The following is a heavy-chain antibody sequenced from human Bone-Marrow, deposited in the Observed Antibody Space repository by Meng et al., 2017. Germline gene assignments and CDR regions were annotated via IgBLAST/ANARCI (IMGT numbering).Heavy chain of an antibody. Sequence: VQLQESGPGLVKPSETLSLTGTGSGGSISSYYWSWIRQPPGKGLEWIGYNYYSGSTNYNPSLKSRVTISVDTSKNQFSLKLSSVTAADTAVYYCARFGGHYYDSSGYYKHYWGQGTLVTVSS. CDR1: GGSISSYY. CDR3: ARFGGHYYDSSGYYKHY. V-gene: IGHV4-59*01. D-gene: IGHD3-22*01. J-gene: IGHJ4*02. CDR2: NYYSGST.